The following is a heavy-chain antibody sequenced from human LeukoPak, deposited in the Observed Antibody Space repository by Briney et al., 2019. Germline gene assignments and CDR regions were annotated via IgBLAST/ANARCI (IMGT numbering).Heavy chain of an antibody. D-gene: IGHD2-15*01. J-gene: IGHJ4*02. CDR3: ARHPFATPFDY. CDR1: GDSVSGVY. V-gene: IGHV4-59*08. Sequence: PSETLSLTCTVSGDSVSGVYWSWIRQPPGKGLEWIGYVYYSGDTNYNPSLKSRVTMSLGTSKNQVSLRLSSVTAADTAVYYCARHPFATPFDYWGRGTLLTVSS. CDR2: VYYSGDT.